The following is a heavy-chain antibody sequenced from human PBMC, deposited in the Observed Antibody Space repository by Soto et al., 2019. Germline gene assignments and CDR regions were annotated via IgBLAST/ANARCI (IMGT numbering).Heavy chain of an antibody. CDR1: RYNFTSYY. Sequence: ASVKVSCKEPRYNFTSYYIHWVRQAPGQGLEWMGVINPDGGSTAYAQKFKVRVTLTRDTPAGTVYIEVSSLTSEDTAMYYWARSSGGNFGIIIEGNNWFAPWAQGTLVPVSS. J-gene: IGHJ5*02. CDR3: ARSSGGNFGIIIEGNNWFAP. CDR2: INPDGGST. V-gene: IGHV1-46*03. D-gene: IGHD1-26*01.